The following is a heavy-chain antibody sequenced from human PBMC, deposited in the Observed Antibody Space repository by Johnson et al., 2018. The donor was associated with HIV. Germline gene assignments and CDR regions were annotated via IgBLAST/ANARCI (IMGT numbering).Heavy chain of an antibody. V-gene: IGHV3-15*01. Sequence: VQLVESGGGVVQPGGSLRLSCAASGFTVSSNYMSWVRQAPGKGLEWVGRIKSKTDGGTPDYAAPVKGRFTISRDDSKNTLYLQMNSLKTEDTAVYYCTTDHSTDAFDIWGQGTMVTVSS. J-gene: IGHJ3*02. CDR1: GFTVSSNY. CDR2: IKSKTDGGTP. CDR3: TTDHSTDAFDI. D-gene: IGHD2-15*01.